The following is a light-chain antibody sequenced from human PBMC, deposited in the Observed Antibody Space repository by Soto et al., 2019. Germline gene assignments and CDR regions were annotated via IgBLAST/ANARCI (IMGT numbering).Light chain of an antibody. CDR1: QDINKF. CDR3: QQYDNYDIT. J-gene: IGKJ5*01. V-gene: IGKV1-33*01. Sequence: GDTVTITCPASQDINKFLNWYQQKPGKAPKLLIYDVSNLETGVPSRFSGSGSETHFTLTINSLQPEDIATYYCQQYDNYDITFGQVTRLEIK. CDR2: DVS.